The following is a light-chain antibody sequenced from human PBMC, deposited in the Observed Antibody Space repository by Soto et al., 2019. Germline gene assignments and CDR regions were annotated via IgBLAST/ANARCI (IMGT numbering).Light chain of an antibody. CDR2: AAS. CDR1: QSIRSY. V-gene: IGKV1-39*01. CDR3: QQLESYPST. Sequence: DIQMTQSPSSLSASVGDRVTSTCGANQSIRSYLNWFQQKPRNAPKLLIYAASTLQSGVPSRFSGSGSGTDFTLTISSLQPEDFATYYCQQLESYPSTFGGGTKVDIK. J-gene: IGKJ4*01.